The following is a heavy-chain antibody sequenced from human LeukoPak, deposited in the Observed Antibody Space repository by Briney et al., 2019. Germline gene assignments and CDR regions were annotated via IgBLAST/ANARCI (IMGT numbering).Heavy chain of an antibody. Sequence: GGSLRLSCAASGFTFRSYAMSWVRQAPGKGLEWVLAISGSGTSTSYADSVKGRFTISRDNSKNTLYLQMNSLRAEDTAVYYCEGTYYYDSSDDYWGQGTLVTVSS. CDR1: GFTFRSYA. CDR2: ISGSGTST. V-gene: IGHV3-23*01. CDR3: EGTYYYDSSDDY. D-gene: IGHD3-22*01. J-gene: IGHJ4*02.